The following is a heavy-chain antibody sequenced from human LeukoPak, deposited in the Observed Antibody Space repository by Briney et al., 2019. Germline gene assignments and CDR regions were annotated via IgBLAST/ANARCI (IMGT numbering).Heavy chain of an antibody. D-gene: IGHD1-26*01. J-gene: IGHJ4*02. Sequence: VGSVRLFCAASVFTVSDYYMNWIRQAPRKGLESVSYIDRSGTYTNYADSVKGRFTISRDNAKNSLYLQMNSLRAEDTAVYYCARDLTVGPIFIDYWGQGTLVTISS. CDR2: IDRSGTYT. V-gene: IGHV3-11*06. CDR1: VFTVSDYY. CDR3: ARDLTVGPIFIDY.